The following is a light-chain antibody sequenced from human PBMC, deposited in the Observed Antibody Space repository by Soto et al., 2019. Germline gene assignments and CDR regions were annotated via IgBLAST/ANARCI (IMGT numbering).Light chain of an antibody. Sequence: SVHTQPASVSGAPGQRVTISCTGSSSNIGAGYDVHWYQQLPGTAPKLLIYANTNRPSGVPDRFSGSKSGTSDSLAITGLRAEDEADYYCQSYDSSLSGYVFGTGTKVTVL. CDR3: QSYDSSLSGYV. CDR1: SSNIGAGYD. J-gene: IGLJ1*01. CDR2: ANT. V-gene: IGLV1-40*01.